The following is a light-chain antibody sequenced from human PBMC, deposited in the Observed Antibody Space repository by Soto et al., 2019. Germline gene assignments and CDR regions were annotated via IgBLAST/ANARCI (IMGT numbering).Light chain of an antibody. CDR2: GAS. CDR3: QQYGYPPRT. Sequence: EIVLTQSPGTLSLSPGEETTLSCRASQYVNSNYLAWYQQKAGQAPRLLIYGASSMATGIPDRFSGSGSGTEFTLTISRLEPEDFAVYYCQQYGYPPRTFGQRTKVEIK. J-gene: IGKJ1*01. CDR1: QYVNSNY. V-gene: IGKV3-20*01.